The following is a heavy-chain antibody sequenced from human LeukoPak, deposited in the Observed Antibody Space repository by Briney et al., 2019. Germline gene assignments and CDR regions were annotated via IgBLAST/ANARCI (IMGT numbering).Heavy chain of an antibody. V-gene: IGHV3-66*01. CDR1: GITFSSYS. J-gene: IGHJ4*02. CDR2: IYSGGST. Sequence: GGSLRLSCAASGITFSSYSMNWVRQAPGKGLEWVSVIYSGGSTYYADSVKGRFIISRDNSKNTLYFQMNSLRAEDTAVYYCARGGGDRNPFDYWGQGTLVTVSS. D-gene: IGHD4-17*01. CDR3: ARGGGDRNPFDY.